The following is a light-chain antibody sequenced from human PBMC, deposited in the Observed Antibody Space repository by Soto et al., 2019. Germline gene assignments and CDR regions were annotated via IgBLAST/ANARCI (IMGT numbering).Light chain of an antibody. CDR2: KGS. CDR1: SSDVGSYNL. CDR3: CSYAGSSTVV. V-gene: IGLV2-23*01. J-gene: IGLJ2*01. Sequence: QSALTQPASVSGSPGQSITISCTGTSSDVGSYNLVSWYQQHPGKAPKLMIYKGSKRPSGVSNRFSGSKSGNTASLTISGLHAEDEADYYCCSYAGSSTVVFGGGTQLTVL.